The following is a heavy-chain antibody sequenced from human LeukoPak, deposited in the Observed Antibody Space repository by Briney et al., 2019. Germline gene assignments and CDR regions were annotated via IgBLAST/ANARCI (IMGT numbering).Heavy chain of an antibody. CDR2: ISSNGGST. CDR1: GFTFSSYA. J-gene: IGHJ5*02. CDR3: ARSGYSSSWYAGRWFDP. D-gene: IGHD6-13*01. Sequence: GGSLRLSCAASGFTFSSYAMHWVRQAPGKGLEYVSAISSNGGSTYYANSVKGRFTISRDNSKNTLYLQMGSLRAEDMAVYYCARSGYSSSWYAGRWFDPWGQGTLVTVSS. V-gene: IGHV3-64*01.